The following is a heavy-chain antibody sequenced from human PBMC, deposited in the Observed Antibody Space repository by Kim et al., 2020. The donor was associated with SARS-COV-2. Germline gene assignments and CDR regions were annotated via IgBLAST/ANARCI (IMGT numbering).Heavy chain of an antibody. J-gene: IGHJ4*02. CDR3: AKDHSGFGWSDY. D-gene: IGHD5-12*01. V-gene: IGHV3-23*03. Sequence: YYAESGKGRLPRSRDNSKNTLYLQMNSLRAKDTAVYYCAKDHSGFGWSDYWGRGTLVTVSS.